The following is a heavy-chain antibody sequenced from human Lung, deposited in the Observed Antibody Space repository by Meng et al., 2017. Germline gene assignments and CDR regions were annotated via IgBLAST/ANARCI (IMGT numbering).Heavy chain of an antibody. CDR2: TYYRSKLYS. Sequence: QVQLQHPAPDLVNPSQTLSLTFPISGDSFSSNRAAWNWIRQPPSRGLEWLGRTYYRSKLYSDYATSVRSRITINADTSKNQFSLQLNSLTPEDTAVYYCTGVGHKNWFDSWGQGTLVTVSS. J-gene: IGHJ5*01. CDR1: GDSFSSNRAA. CDR3: TGVGHKNWFDS. D-gene: IGHD2-21*01. V-gene: IGHV6-1*01.